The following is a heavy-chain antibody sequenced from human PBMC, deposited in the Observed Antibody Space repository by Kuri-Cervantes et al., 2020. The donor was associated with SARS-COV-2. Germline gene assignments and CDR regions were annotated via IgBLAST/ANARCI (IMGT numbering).Heavy chain of an antibody. Sequence: ASVKVSCKASGYTFTGYYMHWVRQAPGQGLEWMGWINPNSGGTNYAQKFQGWVTMTRDTSISTVYMELSRLRSDDTAVYYCAGGMVRGIIQYYYYAMDVWGQGTTVTVSS. V-gene: IGHV1-2*04. J-gene: IGHJ6*02. CDR2: INPNSGGT. CDR3: AGGMVRGIIQYYYYAMDV. D-gene: IGHD3-10*01. CDR1: GYTFTGYY.